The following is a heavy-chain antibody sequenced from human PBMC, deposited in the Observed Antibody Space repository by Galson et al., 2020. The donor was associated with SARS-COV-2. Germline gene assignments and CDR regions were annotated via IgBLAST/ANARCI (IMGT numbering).Heavy chain of an antibody. CDR3: ARNSITIFGVVNSFDY. Sequence: SETLSLTCTVSGGSISSGGYYWSCIRQHPGKGLEWIGYIYYSGSTYYNPSLKSRVTILVDTSKNQFSLKLSSVTAADTAVYYCARNSITIFGVVNSFDYWGQGTLVTVSS. D-gene: IGHD3-3*01. V-gene: IGHV4-31*03. CDR1: GGSISSGGYY. J-gene: IGHJ4*02. CDR2: IYYSGST.